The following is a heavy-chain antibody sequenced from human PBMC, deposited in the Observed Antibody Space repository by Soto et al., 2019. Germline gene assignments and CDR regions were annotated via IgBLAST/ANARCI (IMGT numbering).Heavy chain of an antibody. Sequence: QVQLVQSGAEVRKPGASVKVSCKASGYTFTNYYMHWVRQAPGQGLEWMGIINPSGGGTNYAQKFQGRVNMARATSTSIRYMGLSSLRSDDTAVYYCARGGNIAARPLDYWGQGTLVTVSS. CDR3: ARGGNIAARPLDY. CDR1: GYTFTNYY. CDR2: INPSGGGT. D-gene: IGHD6-6*01. J-gene: IGHJ4*02. V-gene: IGHV1-46*01.